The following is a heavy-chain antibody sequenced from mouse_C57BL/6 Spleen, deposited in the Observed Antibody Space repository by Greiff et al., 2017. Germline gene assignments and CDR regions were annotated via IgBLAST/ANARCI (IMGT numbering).Heavy chain of an antibody. CDR2: IYPRDGST. CDR3: ARFGSITTVVDPSYYFDY. D-gene: IGHD1-1*01. Sequence: VQLKQSGPELVKPGASVKLSCKASGYTFTSYDINWVKQRPGQGLEWIGWIYPRDGSTKYNEKFKGKATLTVDTSSSTAYMELHSLTSEDSAVYCCARFGSITTVVDPSYYFDYWGQGTTLTVSS. V-gene: IGHV1-85*01. CDR1: GYTFTSYD. J-gene: IGHJ2*01.